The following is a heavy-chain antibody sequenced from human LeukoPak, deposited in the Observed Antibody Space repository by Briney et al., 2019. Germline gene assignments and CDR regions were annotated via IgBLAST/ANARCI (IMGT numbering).Heavy chain of an antibody. CDR2: IYYSRST. D-gene: IGHD3-22*01. CDR1: GGSISSYY. Sequence: SETLSLTCSVSGGSISSYYWSWIRQPPGKGLEWIGFIYYSRSTNYNPSLKSRVTMSVDTSKSQFSLKLSSVTAADTAVYYCARGQFDSSGYYYGFDYWGQGTLVTASS. V-gene: IGHV4-59*01. J-gene: IGHJ4*02. CDR3: ARGQFDSSGYYYGFDY.